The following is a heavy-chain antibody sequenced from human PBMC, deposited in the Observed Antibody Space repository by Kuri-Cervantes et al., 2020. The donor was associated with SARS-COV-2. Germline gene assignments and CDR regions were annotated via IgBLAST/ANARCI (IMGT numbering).Heavy chain of an antibody. CDR1: GFPFSNYA. Sequence: GESLKISCAASGFPFSNYAMTWVRQAPGKGLEWVSTISDTGGRRFYAASVKGRFTISRDNSKNTLYLQMNSLRAEDTAVYFCAKLYCTTTGCYEVYWGQGTLVTVSS. CDR3: AKLYCTTTGCYEVY. J-gene: IGHJ4*02. CDR2: ISDTGGRR. D-gene: IGHD2-2*01. V-gene: IGHV3-23*01.